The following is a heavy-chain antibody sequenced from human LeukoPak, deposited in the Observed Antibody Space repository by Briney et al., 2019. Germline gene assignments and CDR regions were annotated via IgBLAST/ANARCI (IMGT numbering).Heavy chain of an antibody. V-gene: IGHV1-69*13. J-gene: IGHJ6*02. CDR1: GGTFSSYA. D-gene: IGHD2-15*01. CDR2: IIPIFGTA. CDR3: ALTYCSGGSCYSGDYYGMDV. Sequence: SVKVSCKASGGTFSSYAISWVRQAPGQELEWMGGIIPIFGTANYAQKFQGRVTITADESTSTAYMELSSLRSEDTAVYYCALTYCSGGSCYSGDYYGMDVWGQGTTVTVSS.